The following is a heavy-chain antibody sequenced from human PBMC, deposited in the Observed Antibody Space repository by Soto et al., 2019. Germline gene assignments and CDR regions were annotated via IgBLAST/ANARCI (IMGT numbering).Heavy chain of an antibody. V-gene: IGHV3-7*01. CDR3: AINWNCWAAHDY. D-gene: IGHD1-1*01. CDR2: IKQDGSEK. J-gene: IGHJ4*02. Sequence: EVQLVESGGGLVQPGGSLRLSCAASGFTFSSYWMSWVRQAPGKGLEWVANIKQDGSEKYYVDSVKGRFTISRDNAKNSLYLEMNSLRAEDTAGYYCAINWNCWAAHDYWGQGTLVTVSS. CDR1: GFTFSSYW.